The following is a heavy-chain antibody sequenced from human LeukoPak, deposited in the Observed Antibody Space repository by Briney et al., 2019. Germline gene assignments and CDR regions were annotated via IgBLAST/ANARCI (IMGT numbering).Heavy chain of an antibody. J-gene: IGHJ1*01. V-gene: IGHV3-53*01. CDR2: IYSGSTT. Sequence: GGSLRLSCAATGFSVSSNYMNWVRQAPGKGLEWVSVIYSGSTTYYADSVKGRFTISRDNSKNTLYLQMNSLRAEDTAMYYCASSMSAVAVNFQHWGQGTLVTVSS. CDR3: ASSMSAVAVNFQH. D-gene: IGHD6-19*01. CDR1: GFSVSSNY.